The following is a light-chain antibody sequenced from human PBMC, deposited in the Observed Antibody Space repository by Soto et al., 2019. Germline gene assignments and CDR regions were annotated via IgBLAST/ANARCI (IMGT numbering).Light chain of an antibody. CDR1: QRISSNY. V-gene: IGKV3-20*01. Sequence: EIVLTQSPGTLSLSPGERATLSCRASQRISSNYLAWYQHKPGQAPTLLIYGTSSRATGISDRFSGSGSGKDFTLTISRLEPEVFAVYYCQQYSGTPRTFGQGTKVDIK. J-gene: IGKJ1*01. CDR3: QQYSGTPRT. CDR2: GTS.